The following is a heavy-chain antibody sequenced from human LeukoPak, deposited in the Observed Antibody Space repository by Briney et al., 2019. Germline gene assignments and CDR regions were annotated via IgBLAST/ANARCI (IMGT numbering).Heavy chain of an antibody. Sequence: GGSLRLSCAASGFTFSDYYMSWIRQAPGKGLEWVSYVSSSGSIISYADSVKGRFTISRDNAKNSLYLQMNSLRAEDTAVYYCASSQGYYGSGSPRWFDPWGQGTLVTVSS. CDR3: ASSQGYYGSGSPRWFDP. CDR2: VSSSGSII. D-gene: IGHD3-10*01. CDR1: GFTFSDYY. J-gene: IGHJ5*02. V-gene: IGHV3-11*01.